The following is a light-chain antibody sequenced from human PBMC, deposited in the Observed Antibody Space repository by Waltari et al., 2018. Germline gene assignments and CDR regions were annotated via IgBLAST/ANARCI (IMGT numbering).Light chain of an antibody. CDR1: QSVSHRSNNKNY. CDR3: QQYYDIPPA. CDR2: WAS. J-gene: IGKJ2*01. Sequence: VMTQSPESLAVSLGARATINCKSSQSVSHRSNNKNYLAWYQQKLGQPPKLRIYWASTRESGVPDRISGSGSGADFTLTISSLQAEDVAVYYCQQYYDIPPAFGQGTKLEI. V-gene: IGKV4-1*01.